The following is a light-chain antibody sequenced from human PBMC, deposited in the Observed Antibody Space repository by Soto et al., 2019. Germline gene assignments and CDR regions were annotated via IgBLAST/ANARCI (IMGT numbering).Light chain of an antibody. J-gene: IGLJ1*01. V-gene: IGLV2-14*01. CDR3: SSYTSSSTLV. CDR2: DVT. CDR1: NSDVGGYNF. Sequence: QSVLTQPAFVSGSPGQSITISCTGTNSDVGGYNFVSWYQQHPGKVPILMIYDVTNRPSGVSNRFSGSKSGNTASLTISGLQAEDEADYYCSSYTSSSTLVFGTGTKLTVL.